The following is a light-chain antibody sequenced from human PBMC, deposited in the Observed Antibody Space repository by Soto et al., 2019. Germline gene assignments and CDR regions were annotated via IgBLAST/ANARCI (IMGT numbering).Light chain of an antibody. CDR3: QQYNNYPLT. J-gene: IGKJ4*01. V-gene: IGKV1-5*03. CDR2: KAS. Sequence: DIQMTQSPSTLSASVGDRVTITCRASQSISNRLAWYQQKPGEAPKYLIYKASSLESGVPSRFSGSGSGTEFTLTISSLQPYDFAIYYCQQYNNYPLTCGGGTKVEIK. CDR1: QSISNR.